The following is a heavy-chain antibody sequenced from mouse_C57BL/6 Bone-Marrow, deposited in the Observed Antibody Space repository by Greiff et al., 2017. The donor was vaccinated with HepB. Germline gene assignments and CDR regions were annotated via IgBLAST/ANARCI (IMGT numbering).Heavy chain of an antibody. CDR1: GFTFSSYA. D-gene: IGHD1-1*01. Sequence: EVQLQQSGEGLVKPGGSLKLSCAASGFTFSSYAMSWVRQTPEKRLEWVAYISSGGDYIYYADTVKGRFTISRDNARNTLYLQMSSLKSEDTAMYYCTRGGFYYYGSSRFAYWGQGTLVTVSA. CDR3: TRGGFYYYGSSRFAY. V-gene: IGHV5-9-1*02. J-gene: IGHJ3*01. CDR2: ISSGGDYI.